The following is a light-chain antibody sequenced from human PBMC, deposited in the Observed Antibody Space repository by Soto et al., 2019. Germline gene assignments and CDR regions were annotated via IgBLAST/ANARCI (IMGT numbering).Light chain of an antibody. CDR2: EVR. Sequence: QSALTQPASVSGSPGQSITISCTGTRSDVGGYNYVSWYQQHPGKAPKLMIYEVRNRPSGVSNRFSGSKSGNTASLTISGLQAEDDADYYCSSYTTTSTPVVFGGGTKVTVL. CDR1: RSDVGGYNY. V-gene: IGLV2-14*01. CDR3: SSYTTTSTPVV. J-gene: IGLJ2*01.